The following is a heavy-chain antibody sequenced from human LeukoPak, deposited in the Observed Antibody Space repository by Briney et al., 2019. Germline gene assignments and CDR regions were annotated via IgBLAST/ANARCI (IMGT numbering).Heavy chain of an antibody. V-gene: IGHV4-39*07. Sequence: SETLSLTCTVSRGSISSVYYYWGWIRQPPGKGLEWIGTIYYSGNTYYNPSLKSRVTISVDTSKNHFSLNLSSVTAADTAVYHCARVMVPQSLVRGVPGWFDPWGQGTLVTVSS. D-gene: IGHD3-10*01. J-gene: IGHJ5*02. CDR3: ARVMVPQSLVRGVPGWFDP. CDR2: IYYSGNT. CDR1: RGSISSVYYY.